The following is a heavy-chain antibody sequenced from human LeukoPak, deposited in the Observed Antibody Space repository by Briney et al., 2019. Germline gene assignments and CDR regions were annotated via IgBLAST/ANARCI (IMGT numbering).Heavy chain of an antibody. J-gene: IGHJ4*02. Sequence: SETLSLTCAVYGGSFSGYYWSGIRQPPGKGLEWIGEINHSGSTNYNPSLKSRVTIPVDTSKNQFSLKLSSVTAADTAVYYCARDRGYSYGYSFGFDYWGQGTLVTVSS. D-gene: IGHD5-18*01. V-gene: IGHV4-34*01. CDR1: GGSFSGYY. CDR3: ARDRGYSYGYSFGFDY. CDR2: INHSGST.